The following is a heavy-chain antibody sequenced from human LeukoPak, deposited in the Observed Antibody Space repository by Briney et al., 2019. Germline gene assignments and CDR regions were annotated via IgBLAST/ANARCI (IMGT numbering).Heavy chain of an antibody. V-gene: IGHV3-23*01. CDR3: AKMGDYYDILTGYLDFDY. Sequence: GGSLRLSCAASGFTFSSYGMSWVRQAPGKGLEWVSAISGGSTYYADSVKGRFTISRDNSKNTLYLQMNSLRAKDTAVYYCAKMGDYYDILTGYLDFDYWGQGTLVTVSS. CDR1: GFTFSSYG. J-gene: IGHJ4*02. CDR2: ISGGST. D-gene: IGHD3-9*01.